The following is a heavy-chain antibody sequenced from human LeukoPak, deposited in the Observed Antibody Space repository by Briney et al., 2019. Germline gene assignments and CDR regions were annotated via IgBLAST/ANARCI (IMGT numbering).Heavy chain of an antibody. CDR1: GDSISSYY. CDR2: MHYSGRP. CDR3: PRRVTSNCFYL. D-gene: IGHD2-21*02. V-gene: IGHV4-59*08. Sequence: PSETLSLTCTVSGDSISSYYWSWVRQPPGKGQEWDVYMHYSGRPNTNPTLKSQVPTSVETPQNQFSLNLRSVTAAAPAGYSCPRRVTSNCFYLWGERTLVTVTS. J-gene: IGHJ5*02.